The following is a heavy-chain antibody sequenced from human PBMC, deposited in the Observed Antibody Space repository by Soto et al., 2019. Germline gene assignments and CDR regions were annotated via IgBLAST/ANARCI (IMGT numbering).Heavy chain of an antibody. J-gene: IGHJ5*02. V-gene: IGHV1-18*01. CDR2: ISAYNGNT. CDR1: GYTFISYG. Sequence: ASVKVSCKASGYTFISYGISWVRQAPGQGLEWMGWISAYNGNTNYAQKLQGRVTMTTDTSTSTAYMELRSLRSDDTAVYYCARDQLDYYDSSGYQYNWFDPWGQGTLVTVSS. CDR3: ARDQLDYYDSSGYQYNWFDP. D-gene: IGHD3-22*01.